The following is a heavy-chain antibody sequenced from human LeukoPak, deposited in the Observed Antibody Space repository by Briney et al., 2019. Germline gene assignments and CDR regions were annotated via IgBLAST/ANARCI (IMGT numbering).Heavy chain of an antibody. D-gene: IGHD4/OR15-4a*01. CDR1: GFTFSDYY. Sequence: KPGGSLRLSCAASGFTFSDYYMSWIRQAPGKGLEWVSYISSSSSYTNYADSVKGRFTISRDNAKNSLYLQMNSLIAEDTAVYYCARVLTHYYYYYGMDVWGQGTTVTVSS. V-gene: IGHV3-11*06. CDR2: ISSSSSYT. J-gene: IGHJ6*02. CDR3: ARVLTHYYYYYGMDV.